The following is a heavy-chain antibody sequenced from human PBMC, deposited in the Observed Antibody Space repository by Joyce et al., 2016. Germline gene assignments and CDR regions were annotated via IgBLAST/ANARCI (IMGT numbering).Heavy chain of an antibody. CDR1: GFNFNIYR. V-gene: IGHV3-74*03. Sequence: EVQLVESGGGLVQPGGSLRLACVASGFNFNIYRMPWVLQAPGKGRVWVSRINGGGSITTYADSVKARFSISRDNAKNALFLQMTSLRVEDTGIYYCAGIPFWGQGTLVTVSS. CDR3: AGIPF. D-gene: IGHD2-21*01. CDR2: INGGGSIT. J-gene: IGHJ4*02.